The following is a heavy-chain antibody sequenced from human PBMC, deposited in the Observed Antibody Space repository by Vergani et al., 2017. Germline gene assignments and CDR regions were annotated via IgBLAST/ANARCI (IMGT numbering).Heavy chain of an antibody. Sequence: QVQLVQSGAEVKKPGASVKVSCKASGYTFTSYDINWVRQATGQGLEWMGWMNPNSGNTGYAQKFQGRVTMTRNTSISTAYMELSSLRSDDTAVYYCAGSVDTAMAGYYYYYMDVWGKGTTVTVSS. J-gene: IGHJ6*03. V-gene: IGHV1-8*01. CDR3: AGSVDTAMAGYYYYYMDV. CDR1: GYTFTSYD. D-gene: IGHD5-18*01. CDR2: MNPNSGNT.